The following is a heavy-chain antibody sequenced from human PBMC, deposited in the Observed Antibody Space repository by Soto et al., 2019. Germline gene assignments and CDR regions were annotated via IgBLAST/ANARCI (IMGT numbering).Heavy chain of an antibody. CDR1: EYSFTGHY. CDR2: IDPKSGDT. D-gene: IGHD3-22*01. V-gene: IGHV1-2*02. Sequence: ASVKVSCKASEYSFTGHYLHWVRQAPGQGLEWMGWIDPKSGDTKYAPKFQDRVTMTSATSISTAYMDLTNLRYDDTAVYYCARDYDKSGYDYFDPWRQGTLVTVSS. CDR3: ARDYDKSGYDYFDP. J-gene: IGHJ5*02.